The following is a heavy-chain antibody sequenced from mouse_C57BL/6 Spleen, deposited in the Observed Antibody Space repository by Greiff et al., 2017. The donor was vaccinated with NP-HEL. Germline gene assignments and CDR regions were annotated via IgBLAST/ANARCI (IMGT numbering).Heavy chain of an antibody. CDR3: TGAYYSNPYAMDY. V-gene: IGHV14-4*01. CDR2: IDPENGDT. J-gene: IGHJ4*01. Sequence: VQLQQSGAELVRPGASVKLSCTASGFNIKDDYMHWVKQRPEQGLEWIGWIDPENGDTEYASKFQGKATITADTSSNTAYLQLSSLTSEDTAVYYCTGAYYSNPYAMDYWGQGTSVTVSS. CDR1: GFNIKDDY. D-gene: IGHD2-5*01.